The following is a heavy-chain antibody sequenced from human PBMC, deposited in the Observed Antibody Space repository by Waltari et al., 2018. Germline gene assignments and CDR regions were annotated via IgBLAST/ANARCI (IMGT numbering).Heavy chain of an antibody. D-gene: IGHD3-10*01. CDR2: VDPEEGET. CDR3: ATALGDRSSASRAFDI. J-gene: IGHJ3*02. CDR1: VYTFTDYY. Sequence: EVQLLQSGTELKKPGTTVKISCQVSVYTFTDYYIHWVQQAPGKGPHWMGLVDPEEGETIYAEKFQSRVTRTADTSTDTAYRELSSLRSEDTAVYYCATALGDRSSASRAFDIWGLGTMSTVSS. V-gene: IGHV1-69-2*01.